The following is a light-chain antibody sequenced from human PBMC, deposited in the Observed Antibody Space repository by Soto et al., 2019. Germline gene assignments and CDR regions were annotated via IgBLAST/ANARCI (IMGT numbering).Light chain of an antibody. CDR3: QSYDSSLSGNVV. CDR2: GNS. V-gene: IGLV1-40*01. J-gene: IGLJ2*01. CDR1: SSNIGAGYD. Sequence: QSVLTQPPSVSGAPGQRVTISCTGSSSNIGAGYDVHWYQQLPGTAPKLLIYGNSNRPSGVPDRFSGSKSGTSASLAITGLQAEDGSDYCCQSYDSSLSGNVVFGGGTKLTVL.